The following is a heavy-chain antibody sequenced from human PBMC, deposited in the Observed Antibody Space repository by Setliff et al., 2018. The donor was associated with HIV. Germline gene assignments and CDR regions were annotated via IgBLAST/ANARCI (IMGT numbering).Heavy chain of an antibody. V-gene: IGHV4-4*08. CDR2: IYIGST. D-gene: IGHD2-2*01. J-gene: IGHJ3*02. Sequence: SETLSLTCTVSGGSISSYYWSWIRQPPGKGLEWIGHIYIGSTNYNPPLKSRVTISADTSKNQFSLNLNSVTAADTAVYHCAREGTHIRWQVEDSFHIWGEGTMVTVSS. CDR3: AREGTHIRWQVEDSFHI. CDR1: GGSISSYY.